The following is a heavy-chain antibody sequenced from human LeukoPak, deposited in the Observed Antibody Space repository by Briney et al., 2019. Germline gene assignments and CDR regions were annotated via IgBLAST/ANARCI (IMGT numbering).Heavy chain of an antibody. CDR3: ARRVEGCSGGSCYNPNYGMDV. D-gene: IGHD2-15*01. CDR2: IKTDGSSA. J-gene: IGHJ6*02. CDR1: GFTFSNYW. Sequence: AGGSLRLSCAASGFTFSNYWMHWVRQAPGKGLVWVSRIKTDGSSATYANSVKGRFTISRDNAKNTLYLQMNSLRAEDTAVYYCARRVEGCSGGSCYNPNYGMDVWGQGTTVTVSS. V-gene: IGHV3-74*01.